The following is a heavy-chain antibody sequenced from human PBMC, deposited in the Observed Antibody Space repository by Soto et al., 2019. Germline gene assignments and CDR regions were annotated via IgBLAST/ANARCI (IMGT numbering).Heavy chain of an antibody. D-gene: IGHD2-21*02. J-gene: IGHJ4*02. CDR3: ARDSLYCGGDCYSASYFDY. CDR2: INAGNGNT. V-gene: IGHV1-3*01. CDR1: GYTFTSYA. Sequence: ASVKVSCKASGYTFTSYAVHWVRQAPGQRLEWMGWINAGNGNTKYSQKFQGRVTITRDTSASTAYMELSSLRSEDTAVYYCARDSLYCGGDCYSASYFDYWGQGTLVTVSS.